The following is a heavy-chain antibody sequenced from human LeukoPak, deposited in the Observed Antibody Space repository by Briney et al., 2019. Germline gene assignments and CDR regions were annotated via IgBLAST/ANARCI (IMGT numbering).Heavy chain of an antibody. J-gene: IGHJ3*02. CDR3: ASDILTGLDAFDI. D-gene: IGHD3-9*01. Sequence: PGRFLRLSCAASGFTFSSYGMHWVRQAPGKGLEWVAVIWYDGSNKYYADSVKGRFTISRDNSKNTLYLQMNSLRAEDTAVYYCASDILTGLDAFDIWGQGTMVTVSS. V-gene: IGHV3-33*01. CDR1: GFTFSSYG. CDR2: IWYDGSNK.